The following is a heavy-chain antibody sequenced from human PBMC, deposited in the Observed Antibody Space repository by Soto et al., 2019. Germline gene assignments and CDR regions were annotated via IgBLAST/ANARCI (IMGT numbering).Heavy chain of an antibody. J-gene: IGHJ4*02. CDR1: GYTFTSYA. CDR3: ARDSYDSSGYWAGFDY. Sequence: QVQLVQSGAEEKKPGASVKVSCKASGYTFTSYAMHWVRQAPGQRLEWMGWINAGNGNTKYSQKFQGRVTITRDTXAXXAYMELSSLRSEDTAVYYCARDSYDSSGYWAGFDYWGQGTLVTVSS. V-gene: IGHV1-3*05. D-gene: IGHD3-22*01. CDR2: INAGNGNT.